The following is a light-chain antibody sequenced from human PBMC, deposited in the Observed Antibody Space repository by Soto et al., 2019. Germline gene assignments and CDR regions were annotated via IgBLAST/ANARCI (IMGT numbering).Light chain of an antibody. J-gene: IGKJ2*01. CDR1: ESVTSTY. CDR3: QLFGSSPRYT. V-gene: IGKV3-20*01. CDR2: GAS. Sequence: EIVLTQSPGTLSLSPGERATLSCRTSESVTSTYLAWYQQKPGQPPRLLIYGASSRATSIPDRFSGSGSGTDFTLTISRLEPEDFAVYYCQLFGSSPRYTFGQGTKLEIK.